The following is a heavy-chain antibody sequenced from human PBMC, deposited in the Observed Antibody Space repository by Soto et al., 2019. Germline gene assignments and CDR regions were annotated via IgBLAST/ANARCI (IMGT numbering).Heavy chain of an antibody. V-gene: IGHV3-30*03. CDR3: ARSRQRLFRDQCLAADH. D-gene: IGHD6-19*01. Sequence: QVQLMESGGGVVKPGTSLRLSCAASGFTFRCHGMHWVRQALGKGLEWVAVVSYDSSKIYYADSVKGRFTISRDNSKSTLYIKMNALRVEETGIYYCARSRQRLFRDQCLAADHWGQGTLFTVSS. CDR1: GFTFRCHG. J-gene: IGHJ4*02. CDR2: VSYDSSKI.